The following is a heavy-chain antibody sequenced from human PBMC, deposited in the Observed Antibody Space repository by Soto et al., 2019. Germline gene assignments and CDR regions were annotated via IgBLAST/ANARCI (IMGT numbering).Heavy chain of an antibody. CDR2: IWYDGSNE. D-gene: IGHD1-1*01. CDR3: ATWRGRWNAVDY. J-gene: IGHJ4*02. V-gene: IGHV3-33*01. Sequence: ESGGGVVQPGRSLRLSCAASGFTFRSYGMHWVRQAPGKGLEWVAVIWYDGSNEHYADSVKGRFTISRDNSKNTLYLQMNSLRAEDTAVYYCATWRGRWNAVDYWGQGTLVTVSS. CDR1: GFTFRSYG.